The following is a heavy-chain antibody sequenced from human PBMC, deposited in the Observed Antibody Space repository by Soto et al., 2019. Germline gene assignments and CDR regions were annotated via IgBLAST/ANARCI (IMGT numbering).Heavy chain of an antibody. CDR1: GFSLTTSGVG. D-gene: IGHD3-3*01. CDR2: IYWDDDK. J-gene: IGHJ4*02. Sequence: QITLNESGPTQVKPRQTLTLTCTFSGFSLTTSGVGVGWIRQSPGKAPEWLALIYWDDDKRYSPSLKSTLTITKAAAKNQVVLTMADLDTADTATYYCAHRVLRTVFGLVTTTAIYFDFWGQGNPGAVSS. V-gene: IGHV2-5*02. CDR3: AHRVLRTVFGLVTTTAIYFDF.